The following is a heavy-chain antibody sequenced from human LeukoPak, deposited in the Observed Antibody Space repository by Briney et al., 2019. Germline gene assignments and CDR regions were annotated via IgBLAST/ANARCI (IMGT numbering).Heavy chain of an antibody. CDR2: IIPIFGTA. Sequence: SVKVSCKASGGTFSSYAISWVRQAPGQGLEWMGGIIPIFGTANYAQKFQGRVTITADESTSTAYMELSSLRSEDTAVYYCARGYGSGSYSYIKYTWFDPWGEGTLVTVSS. V-gene: IGHV1-69*13. CDR1: GGTFSSYA. J-gene: IGHJ5*02. D-gene: IGHD3-10*01. CDR3: ARGYGSGSYSYIKYTWFDP.